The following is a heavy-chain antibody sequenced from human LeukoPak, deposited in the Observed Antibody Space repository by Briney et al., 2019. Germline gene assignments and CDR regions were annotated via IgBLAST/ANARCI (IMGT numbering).Heavy chain of an antibody. CDR1: GFTFSGHA. CDR3: AKVLSGSQDY. J-gene: IGHJ4*02. Sequence: GGSLRLSCAASGFTFSGHAMSWVRQAPGKGLNWLSTITGGAENAYYADSVKGRFTISRDNSKNTVYLQMDSLRVEDTAVYYCAKVLSGSQDYWGQGTLVTVFS. D-gene: IGHD1-26*01. CDR2: ITGGAENA. V-gene: IGHV3-23*01.